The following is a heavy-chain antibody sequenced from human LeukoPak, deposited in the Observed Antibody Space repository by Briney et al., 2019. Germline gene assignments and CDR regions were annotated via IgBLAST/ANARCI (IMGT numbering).Heavy chain of an antibody. V-gene: IGHV4-59*08. CDR1: GGSMSPYH. D-gene: IGHD6-19*01. CDR3: ARAVSGRFDY. CDR2: IYYSGST. Sequence: KTSETLSLTCTVSGGSMSPYHWGWIRQPPGKGLEWTGYIYYSGSTNYNPSLNSRVTISVDTSKNQFSLRLSSVTAADTAIYHCARAVSGRFDYWGQGTLVTVSS. J-gene: IGHJ4*02.